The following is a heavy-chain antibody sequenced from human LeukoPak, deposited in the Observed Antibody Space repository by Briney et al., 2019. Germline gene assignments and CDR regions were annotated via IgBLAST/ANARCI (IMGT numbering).Heavy chain of an antibody. D-gene: IGHD2-15*01. Sequence: SETLSLTCTVSGGSISSYYWSWIRQPAGKGPEWIGRIYTSGSTNYNPSLKSRVTMSVDTSKNQFSLKLSSVTAADTAVYYCARELGYCSGGSCSISNWFDPWGQGTLVTVSS. CDR1: GGSISSYY. CDR2: IYTSGST. V-gene: IGHV4-4*07. CDR3: ARELGYCSGGSCSISNWFDP. J-gene: IGHJ5*02.